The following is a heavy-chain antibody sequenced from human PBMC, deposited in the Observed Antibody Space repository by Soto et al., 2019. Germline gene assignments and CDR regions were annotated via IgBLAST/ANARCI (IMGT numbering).Heavy chain of an antibody. Sequence: GASVKVSCKASGYTFTSYAMHWVRQAPGQRLEWMGWINAGNGNTKYSQKFQGRVTITRDTSASTAYMELSSLRSEDTAVYYCAREYCSGGSCYPGIWGQGTMVTVSS. V-gene: IGHV1-3*01. CDR1: GYTFTSYA. D-gene: IGHD2-15*01. CDR2: INAGNGNT. J-gene: IGHJ3*02. CDR3: AREYCSGGSCYPGI.